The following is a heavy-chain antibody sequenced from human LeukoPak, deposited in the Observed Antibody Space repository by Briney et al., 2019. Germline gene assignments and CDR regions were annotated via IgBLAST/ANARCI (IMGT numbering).Heavy chain of an antibody. D-gene: IGHD3-16*02. CDR2: INPSGGST. V-gene: IGHV1-46*01. J-gene: IGHJ4*02. CDR1: GYTFTSYY. CDR3: ARDEPGYYDYVWGSYRHSHFDY. Sequence: ASVKVSCKASGYTFTSYYMHWVRQAPGQGLEWMGIINPSGGSTSYAQKFQGRVTITADESTSTAYMELSSLRSEDTAVYYCARDEPGYYDYVWGSYRHSHFDYWGQGTLVTVSS.